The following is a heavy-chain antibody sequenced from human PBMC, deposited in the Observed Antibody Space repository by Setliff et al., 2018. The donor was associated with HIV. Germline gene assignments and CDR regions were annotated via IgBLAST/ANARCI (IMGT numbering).Heavy chain of an antibody. D-gene: IGHD6-19*01. J-gene: IGHJ4*02. V-gene: IGHV1-18*01. CDR2: ISSYNGYT. CDR1: GYNFSSNG. Sequence: ASVKVSRKASGYNFSSNGISWVRQAPGQGLEWMGWISSYNGYTKYAQKVQDRVTMTKDTSTSTAYMELRSLRSDDTAVYYCARVSRSGWFFDWWGQGSLVTVSS. CDR3: ARVSRSGWFFDW.